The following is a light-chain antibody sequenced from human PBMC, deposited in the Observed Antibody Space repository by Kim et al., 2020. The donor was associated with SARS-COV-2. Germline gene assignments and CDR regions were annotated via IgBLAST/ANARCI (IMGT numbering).Light chain of an antibody. Sequence: ASVGDRVTITCRASQSRGRRLAGYQEKPGKDPKLLSYKASSLESGVPSGFGGSACGRECTLTINSMQPDDFARYTCQKDKNYPWTFGQGTKVDIK. J-gene: IGKJ1*01. CDR3: QKDKNYPWT. V-gene: IGKV1-5*03. CDR1: QSRGRR. CDR2: KAS.